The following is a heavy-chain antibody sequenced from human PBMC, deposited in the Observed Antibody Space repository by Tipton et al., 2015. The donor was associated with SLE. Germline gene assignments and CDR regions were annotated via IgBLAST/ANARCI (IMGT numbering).Heavy chain of an antibody. V-gene: IGHV4-34*01. CDR2: INHSGST. CDR1: GGSFSGYY. J-gene: IGHJ3*02. D-gene: IGHD2-15*01. Sequence: TLSLTCVVYGGSFSGYYWSWIRQPPGKGLEWIGEINHSGSTNYNPSLKSRVTISVDTSKNQFSLKLSSVTAADTAVYYCARGKDIVVARDAFDIWGQGTMVTVSS. CDR3: ARGKDIVVARDAFDI.